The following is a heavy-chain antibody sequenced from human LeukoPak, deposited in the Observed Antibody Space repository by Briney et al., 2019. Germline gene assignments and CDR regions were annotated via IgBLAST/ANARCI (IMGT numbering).Heavy chain of an antibody. D-gene: IGHD3-10*01. V-gene: IGHV4-38-2*02. Sequence: PSETLSLTRTVSGYSLTNGYYWVWIRQPPGKGLEWIGAVYHSGSTYYNPSLRSRVATSVDTSKNQFSLKLSSVTAADTAVYFCARSGPYYYHYLDVWGKGTTVTVSS. CDR1: GYSLTNGYY. CDR2: VYHSGST. J-gene: IGHJ6*03. CDR3: ARSGPYYYHYLDV.